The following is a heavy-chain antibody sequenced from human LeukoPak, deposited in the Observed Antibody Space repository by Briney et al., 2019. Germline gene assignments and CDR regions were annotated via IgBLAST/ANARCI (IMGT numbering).Heavy chain of an antibody. J-gene: IGHJ6*03. Sequence: GGSLRLSCAACGFTFSHYSIDWVRQAPGKGLERVAPITSSSSHIYYADSVKGRFTISRDNAKNEVYLQMNSLRAEDTAIYYCARVMMGATVTTFHYYCMDVWGVGTTVTVSS. CDR3: ARVMMGATVTTFHYYCMDV. D-gene: IGHD4-11*01. CDR2: ITSSSSHI. V-gene: IGHV3-21*01. CDR1: GFTFSHYS.